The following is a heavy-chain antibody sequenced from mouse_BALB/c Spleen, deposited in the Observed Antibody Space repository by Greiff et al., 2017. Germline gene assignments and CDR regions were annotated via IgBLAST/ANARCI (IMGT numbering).Heavy chain of an antibody. Sequence: EVHLVESGGGLVQPGGSLKLSCAASGFTFSSYTMSWVRQTPEKRLEWVAYISNGGGSTYYPDTVKGRFTISRDNAKNTLYLQMSSLKSEDTAMYYCARFYGSSYFDYWGQGTTLTVSS. D-gene: IGHD1-1*01. J-gene: IGHJ2*01. CDR3: ARFYGSSYFDY. CDR1: GFTFSSYT. CDR2: ISNGGGST. V-gene: IGHV5-12-2*01.